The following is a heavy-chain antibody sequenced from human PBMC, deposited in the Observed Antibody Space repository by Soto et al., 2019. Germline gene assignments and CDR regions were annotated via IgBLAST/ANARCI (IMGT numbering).Heavy chain of an antibody. Sequence: SETLSLTCTVSGGSISSYYWSWIRQPPGKGLEWIRYIYYSGSTNYNPSLKSRVTISVDTSKNQFSLKLSSVTAADTAVYYCAGYGYCSGGSCFPPYWGQGTLVTVSS. CDR2: IYYSGST. CDR1: GGSISSYY. V-gene: IGHV4-59*08. D-gene: IGHD2-15*01. CDR3: AGYGYCSGGSCFPPY. J-gene: IGHJ4*02.